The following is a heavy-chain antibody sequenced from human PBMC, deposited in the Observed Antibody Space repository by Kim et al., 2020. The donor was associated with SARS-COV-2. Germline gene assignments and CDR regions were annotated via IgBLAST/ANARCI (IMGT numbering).Heavy chain of an antibody. V-gene: IGHV4-34*01. CDR3: ARGGPVLLWFGEGYGMDV. Sequence: SETLSLTCAVYGGSFSGYYWSWIRQPPGKGLEWIGEINHSGSTNYNPSLKSRVTISVDTSKNQFSLKLSSVTAADTAVYYCARGGPVLLWFGEGYGMDVWGQGTTVTVSS. J-gene: IGHJ6*02. CDR1: GGSFSGYY. D-gene: IGHD3-10*01. CDR2: INHSGST.